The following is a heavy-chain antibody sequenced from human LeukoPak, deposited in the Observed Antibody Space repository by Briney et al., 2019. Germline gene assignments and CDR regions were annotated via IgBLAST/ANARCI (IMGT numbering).Heavy chain of an antibody. Sequence: GGSLRLSCAASGFTFSSYGMHWVRQAPGKGLEWVAFIRYDGSNKYYADSVKGRFTISRDNSKNTPYLQMNSLRAEDTAVYYCAKGDSFNFDYWGQGTLVTVSS. J-gene: IGHJ4*02. D-gene: IGHD3-9*01. CDR1: GFTFSSYG. CDR3: AKGDSFNFDY. CDR2: IRYDGSNK. V-gene: IGHV3-30*02.